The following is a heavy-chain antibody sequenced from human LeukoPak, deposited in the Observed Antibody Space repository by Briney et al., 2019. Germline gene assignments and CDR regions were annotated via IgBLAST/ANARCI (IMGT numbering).Heavy chain of an antibody. V-gene: IGHV3-66*02. CDR1: GFTFSSYT. CDR2: IYAGGTT. Sequence: GGSLRLSCAASGFTFSSYTMSWVRQAPGKGLEWVSVIYAGGTTYYADSVKGRFTISRDNSKNTLYLQMNSLRAEDTAVYYCARVRFYYYYMDVWGKGTTVTVSS. CDR3: ARVRFYYYYMDV. J-gene: IGHJ6*03.